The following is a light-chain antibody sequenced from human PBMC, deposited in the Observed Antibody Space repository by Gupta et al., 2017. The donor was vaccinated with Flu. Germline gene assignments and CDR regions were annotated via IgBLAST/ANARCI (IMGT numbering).Light chain of an antibody. V-gene: IGKV1-27*01. Sequence: SSLSASVGDRVTITCRASQGISNYLAWYQQKPGKVPKLLIYAASTLQSGVPSRFSGSGSGTDFTLTISSLQPEDVATYYCQKYNSAPLFTFGPGTKVDIK. CDR1: QGISNY. J-gene: IGKJ3*01. CDR2: AAS. CDR3: QKYNSAPLFT.